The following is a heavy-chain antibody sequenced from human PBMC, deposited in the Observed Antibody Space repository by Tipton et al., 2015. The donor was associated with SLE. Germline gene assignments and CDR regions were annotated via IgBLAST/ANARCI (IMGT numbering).Heavy chain of an antibody. J-gene: IGHJ4*02. V-gene: IGHV3-9*01. CDR3: AKGRNGVGYFDD. CDR2: ISWDSNYI. D-gene: IGHD2-8*01. Sequence: RSLRLSCAASGFTFDDYAMHWVRKAPGKGLEWVSGISWDSNYIGYADSVKGRFIISRDNAKNSLYLQMHSLRPEDTALYYCAKGRNGVGYFDDWGQGTLVTVSS. CDR1: GFTFDDYA.